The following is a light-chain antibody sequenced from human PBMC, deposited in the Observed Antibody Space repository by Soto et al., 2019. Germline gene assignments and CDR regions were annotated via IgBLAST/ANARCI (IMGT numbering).Light chain of an antibody. CDR1: SSDIGGYNY. CDR3: YPFTTRSTLYV. CDR2: EVT. V-gene: IGLV2-14*01. Sequence: QSVLTQPASVSGSPGQSITISCTGTSSDIGGYNYVSWYQQHPGKAPKLMIHEVTNRPSGVSSRFSGSKSGNTASLTISRLQAEDEADYYCYPFTTRSTLYVFGTGTKVTVL. J-gene: IGLJ1*01.